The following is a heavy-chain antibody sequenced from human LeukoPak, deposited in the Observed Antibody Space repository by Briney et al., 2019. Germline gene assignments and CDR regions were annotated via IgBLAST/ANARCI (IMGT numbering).Heavy chain of an antibody. D-gene: IGHD6-6*01. V-gene: IGHV4-61*02. CDR1: GGSISSGSYY. CDR3: ARGRRQLVRCFDY. Sequence: SETLSLTCTVSGGSISSGSYYWSWIRQPAGKGLEWIGRIYTSGSTNYNPSLKSRVTISVDTSKNQCSLKLSAVTAADTACYYCARGRRQLVRCFDYWGQGTLVTVSS. J-gene: IGHJ4*02. CDR2: IYTSGST.